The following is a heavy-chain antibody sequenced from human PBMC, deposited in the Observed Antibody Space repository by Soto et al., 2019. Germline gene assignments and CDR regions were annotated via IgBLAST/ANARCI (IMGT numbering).Heavy chain of an antibody. V-gene: IGHV3-21*01. J-gene: IGHJ6*02. D-gene: IGHD3-3*01. Sequence: GGSLRLSCAASGFTFSSYSMNWVRQAPGKGLEWVSSISSSSSYIYYADSVKGRFTISRDNAKNSLYLQTNSLRAEDTAVYYCARDVTFWSGPREHYYGMDVWGQGTTVTVSS. CDR2: ISSSSSYI. CDR1: GFTFSSYS. CDR3: ARDVTFWSGPREHYYGMDV.